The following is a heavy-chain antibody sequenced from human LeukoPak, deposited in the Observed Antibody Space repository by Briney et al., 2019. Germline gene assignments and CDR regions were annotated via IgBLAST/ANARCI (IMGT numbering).Heavy chain of an antibody. CDR3: ASPHPVGVVTRGVAFDI. V-gene: IGHV5-51*01. Sequence: GDSLKISCKGSGYSFTSYWIGWVRQMPGKGLEWMVIIYPGDFHTRYSPSFQGQVTISADKSISTAYLQWSSLKASDTAMYYCASPHPVGVVTRGVAFDIWGQGTMVTVSS. CDR1: GYSFTSYW. D-gene: IGHD2-15*01. J-gene: IGHJ3*02. CDR2: IYPGDFHT.